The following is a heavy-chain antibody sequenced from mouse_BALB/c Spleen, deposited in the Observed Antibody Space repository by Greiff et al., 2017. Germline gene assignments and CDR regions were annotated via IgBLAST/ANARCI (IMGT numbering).Heavy chain of an antibody. Sequence: EVKLMESGGGLVQPGGSLKLSCAASGFTFSSYGMSWVRQTPDKRLELVATINSNGGSTYYPDSVKGRFTISRDNAKNTLYLQMSSLKSEDTAMYYCARVLVVWDYWGQGTSVTVSS. D-gene: IGHD1-1*01. V-gene: IGHV5-6-3*01. CDR1: GFTFSSYG. CDR3: ARVLVVWDY. J-gene: IGHJ4*01. CDR2: INSNGGST.